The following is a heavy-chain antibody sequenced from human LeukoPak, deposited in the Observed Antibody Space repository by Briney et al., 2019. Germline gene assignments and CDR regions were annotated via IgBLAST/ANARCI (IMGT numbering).Heavy chain of an antibody. J-gene: IGHJ6*03. V-gene: IGHV3-21*01. CDR2: ISSSSSYI. CDR1: GFTFSSYS. Sequence: GGSPRLSCAASGFTFSSYSMNWVRQAPGKGLEWVSSISSSSSYIYYADSVKGRFTISRDNAKNSLYLQMNSLRAEDTAVYYCARVQGYYYYMDVWGKGTTVTVSS. CDR3: ARVQGYYYYMDV.